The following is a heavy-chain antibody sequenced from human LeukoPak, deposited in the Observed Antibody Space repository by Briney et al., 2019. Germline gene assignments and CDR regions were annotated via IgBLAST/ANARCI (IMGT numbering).Heavy chain of an antibody. Sequence: SETLSLTCTVSGGSISSSSYYWGWIRQPPGKGLEWIGNIYYSGSTHYNPSLKSRVTIYVDTSKNQFSLRLSSVTAADTAVYYCARLYWEEPDYWGQGTLVTVSS. J-gene: IGHJ4*02. D-gene: IGHD2-8*02. CDR3: ARLYWEEPDY. V-gene: IGHV4-39*01. CDR1: GGSISSSSYY. CDR2: IYYSGST.